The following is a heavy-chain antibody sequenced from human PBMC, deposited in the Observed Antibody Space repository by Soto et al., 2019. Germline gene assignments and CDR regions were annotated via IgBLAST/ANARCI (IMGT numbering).Heavy chain of an antibody. CDR1: GFTFSSYA. V-gene: IGHV3-30-3*01. D-gene: IGHD4-4*01. CDR3: ARPLWRDDYNWAYFDL. Sequence: GGSLRLSCAASGFTFSSYAMHWVRQAPGKGLEWVAVISYDGSNKYYADSVKGRFTISRDNSKNTLYLQMNSPRAEDTAVYYCARPLWRDDYNWAYFDLWGRGTLVTVSS. J-gene: IGHJ2*01. CDR2: ISYDGSNK.